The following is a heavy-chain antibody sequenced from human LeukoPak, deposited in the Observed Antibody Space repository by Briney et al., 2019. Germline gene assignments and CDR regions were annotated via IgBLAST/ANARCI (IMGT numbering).Heavy chain of an antibody. V-gene: IGHV3-21*01. CDR2: ISSSSSHI. CDR3: ARAVAGTPDY. CDR1: GFTFTSYT. Sequence: GGPLRLSCAASGFTFTSYTMNWVRQAPGKGLEWVSSISSSSSHIYYADSVKGRFTISRDNAKNSLYLQMNSLRAEDTAVYYCARAVAGTPDYWGQGTLVTVSS. J-gene: IGHJ4*02. D-gene: IGHD6-19*01.